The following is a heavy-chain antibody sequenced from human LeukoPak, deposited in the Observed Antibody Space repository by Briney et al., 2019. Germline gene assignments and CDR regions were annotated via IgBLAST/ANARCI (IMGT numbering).Heavy chain of an antibody. D-gene: IGHD6-13*01. CDR2: IIPIFGIA. V-gene: IGHV1-69*04. Sequence: GASAKVSCKASGGTFSSYAISWLRQAPGQGLEWMGRIIPIFGIANYAQKFQGRVTITADKSTSTAYMELSSLRSEDTAVYYCARGIAAHSYGDYWGQGTLVTVSS. CDR3: ARGIAAHSYGDY. CDR1: GGTFSSYA. J-gene: IGHJ4*02.